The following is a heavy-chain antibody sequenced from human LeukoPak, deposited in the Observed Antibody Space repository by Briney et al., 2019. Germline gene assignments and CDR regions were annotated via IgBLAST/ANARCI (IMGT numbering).Heavy chain of an antibody. CDR1: GFTFSDYG. CDR2: IWYDGTNK. CDR3: AKDRGSYSTTADS. Sequence: GGSLRLSCAASGFTFSDYGIHWVRQAPGKGLEWVAVIWYDGTNKYYGDSVKGRFTISRDKSKNTLYLQMNSLRAEDTAVYYCAKDRGSYSTTADSWGQGTLVTVSS. D-gene: IGHD1-26*01. V-gene: IGHV3-33*03. J-gene: IGHJ5*01.